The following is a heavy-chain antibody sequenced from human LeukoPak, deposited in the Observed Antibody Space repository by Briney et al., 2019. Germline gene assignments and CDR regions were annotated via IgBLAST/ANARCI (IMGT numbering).Heavy chain of an antibody. D-gene: IGHD4-17*01. J-gene: IGHJ4*02. CDR1: GFTFSSYA. Sequence: GGSLRLSCAASGFTFSSYAMSWVRQAPGKGLEWVSGISGSGDSTYSAASVKGRFTISRDNSKNTLYLQMNSLTVEDTAVYWCAKRVNYHYEFDYWGQGILVTVSS. CDR2: ISGSGDST. CDR3: AKRVNYHYEFDY. V-gene: IGHV3-23*01.